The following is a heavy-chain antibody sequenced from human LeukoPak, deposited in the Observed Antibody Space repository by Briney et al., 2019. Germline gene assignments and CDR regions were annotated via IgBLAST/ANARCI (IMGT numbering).Heavy chain of an antibody. Sequence: GGSLRLSCAASGFTFSSYWTSWVRQAPGKGLEWVANIKQDGSEKYYVDSVKGRFTISRDNAKNSLYLQMNSLRAEDTAVYYCAREGEQWLVDAFDIWGQGTMVTVSS. CDR2: IKQDGSEK. CDR3: AREGEQWLVDAFDI. V-gene: IGHV3-7*01. J-gene: IGHJ3*02. D-gene: IGHD6-19*01. CDR1: GFTFSSYW.